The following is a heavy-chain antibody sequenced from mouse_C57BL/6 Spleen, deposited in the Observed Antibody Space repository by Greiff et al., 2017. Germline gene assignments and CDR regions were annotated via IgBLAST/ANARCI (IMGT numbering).Heavy chain of an antibody. CDR3: ARARGYFGV. Sequence: VQLQQPGAELVMPGASVKLSCKASGYTFTSYWMHWVKQRPGQGLEWIGEIDPSDSYTNYNQKFKGKSTLTVDKSSSTAYMQLSSLTSEDSAVYYCARARGYFGVWGTGTTVTVSS. J-gene: IGHJ1*03. CDR1: GYTFTSYW. CDR2: IDPSDSYT. V-gene: IGHV1-69*01.